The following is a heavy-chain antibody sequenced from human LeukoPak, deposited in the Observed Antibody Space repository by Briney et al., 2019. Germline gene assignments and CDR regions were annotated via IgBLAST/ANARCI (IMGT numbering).Heavy chain of an antibody. CDR2: ISSSGTTI. V-gene: IGHV3-48*03. Sequence: GGSLRLSCAASGFTFSSYEMNWVRQAPGKGLEWVSYISSSGTTIYYADSVKGRFTISRDNSKNTLYLQMNSLRAEDTAVYYCARDRGYYDILTGYYFGGHGTLVTVSS. D-gene: IGHD3-9*01. J-gene: IGHJ4*01. CDR3: ARDRGYYDILTGYYF. CDR1: GFTFSSYE.